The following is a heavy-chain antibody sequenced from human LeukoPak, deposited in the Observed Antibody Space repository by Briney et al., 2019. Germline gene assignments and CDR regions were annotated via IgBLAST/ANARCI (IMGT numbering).Heavy chain of an antibody. Sequence: GGSLRLSCAASGFTFSSYSMNWVRQAPGKGLEWVSYISSSSSTIYYADSVKGRFTISRDNAKNSLYLQMNSLRAEDTAVYYCARRTGNFDYWGQGTLVTVSS. D-gene: IGHD1-14*01. CDR3: ARRTGNFDY. CDR1: GFTFSSYS. J-gene: IGHJ4*02. V-gene: IGHV3-48*01. CDR2: ISSSSSTI.